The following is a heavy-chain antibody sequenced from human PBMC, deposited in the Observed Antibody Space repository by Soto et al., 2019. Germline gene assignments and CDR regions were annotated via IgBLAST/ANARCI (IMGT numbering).Heavy chain of an antibody. CDR3: ARGGPQYQLHTHYYYGMDV. D-gene: IGHD2-2*01. CDR1: GGSVSSGSYY. V-gene: IGHV4-61*01. Sequence: SETLSLTCTVSGGSVSSGSYYWSWIRQPPGKGLEWIGYIYYSGSTNYNPSLKSRVTISVDTSKNQFSLKLSSVTAADTAVYYCARGGPQYQLHTHYYYGMDVWGQGTTVTVSS. CDR2: IYYSGST. J-gene: IGHJ6*02.